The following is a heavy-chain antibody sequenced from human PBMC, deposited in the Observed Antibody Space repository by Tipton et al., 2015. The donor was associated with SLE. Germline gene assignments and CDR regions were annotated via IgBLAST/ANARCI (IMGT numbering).Heavy chain of an antibody. D-gene: IGHD2-15*01. J-gene: IGHJ3*02. V-gene: IGHV4-4*09. CDR1: GGSFSGYY. CDR2: IYTSGST. CDR3: ARDFCSGGSCRRAFDI. Sequence: TLSLTCAVYGGSFSGYYWGWIRQPPGKGLEWIGYIYTSGSTNYNPSLKSRVTISVDTSKNQFSLKLSSVTAADTAVYYCARDFCSGGSCRRAFDIWGQGTMVTVSS.